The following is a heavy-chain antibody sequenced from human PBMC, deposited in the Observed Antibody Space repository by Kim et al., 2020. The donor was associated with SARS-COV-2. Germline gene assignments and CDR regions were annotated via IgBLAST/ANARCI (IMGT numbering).Heavy chain of an antibody. D-gene: IGHD2-15*01. Sequence: WGSLRLSCAASGFTFSSYSMNWVRQAPGKGLEWVSSISSSSSYIYYADSVKGRFTISRDNAKNSLYLQMNSLRAEDTAVYYCARAEYCSGGSCYPPGYYYYGMDVWGQGTTVTVSS. CDR2: ISSSSSYI. CDR1: GFTFSSYS. J-gene: IGHJ6*02. V-gene: IGHV3-21*01. CDR3: ARAEYCSGGSCYPPGYYYYGMDV.